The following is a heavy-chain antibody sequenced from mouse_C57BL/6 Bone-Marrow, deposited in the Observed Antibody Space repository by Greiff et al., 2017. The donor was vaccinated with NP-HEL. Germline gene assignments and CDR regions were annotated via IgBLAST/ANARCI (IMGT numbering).Heavy chain of an antibody. CDR3: ARFRDYYAMDY. CDR1: GYAFSSYW. CDR2: IYPGDGDT. J-gene: IGHJ4*01. Sequence: VQLQQSGAELVKPGASVKISCKASGYAFSSYWMNWVKQRPGKGLEWIGQIYPGDGDTNYNGKFKGKATLTADKSSSTAYMQLSSLTSEDSAVYFCARFRDYYAMDYWGQGTSVTVSS. D-gene: IGHD3-3*01. V-gene: IGHV1-80*01.